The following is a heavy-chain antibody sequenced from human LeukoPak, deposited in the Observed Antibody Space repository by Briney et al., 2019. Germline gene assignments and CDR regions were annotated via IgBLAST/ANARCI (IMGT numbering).Heavy chain of an antibody. CDR3: ARARVGYYYGSGSYQKYYFDY. J-gene: IGHJ4*02. CDR2: INHSGST. CDR1: GGSFSGYY. D-gene: IGHD3-10*01. V-gene: IGHV4-34*01. Sequence: SETLSLTCAVYGGSFSGYYWSWIRQPPGKGLEWIGEINHSGSTNYNPSLKSRVTISVDTSKNQFSLKLSSVTAADTAVYYCARARVGYYYGSGSYQKYYFDYWGQGTLVTVSS.